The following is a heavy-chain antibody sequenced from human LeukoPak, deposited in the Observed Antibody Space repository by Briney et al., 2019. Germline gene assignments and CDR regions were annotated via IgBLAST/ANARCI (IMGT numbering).Heavy chain of an antibody. Sequence: GGSLRLSCAASGFTLSSYSMNWVRQAPGKGLEWVSYISSSSATIYYADSVKGRFTISRDNAKNSLYLQMNSLRAEDTAVYYCARDLLIAAADYYYYGMDVWGQGTTVTVSS. D-gene: IGHD6-13*01. V-gene: IGHV3-48*04. CDR1: GFTLSSYS. J-gene: IGHJ6*02. CDR2: ISSSSATI. CDR3: ARDLLIAAADYYYYGMDV.